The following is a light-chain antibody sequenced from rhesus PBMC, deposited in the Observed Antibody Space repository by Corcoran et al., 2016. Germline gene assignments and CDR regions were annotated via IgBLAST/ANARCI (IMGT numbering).Light chain of an antibody. CDR3: QKYSSSPYS. J-gene: IGKJ2*01. V-gene: IGKV3-53*02. CDR1: QSVSSS. Sequence: QVILTQSPATLSLSPGERATLSCRASQSVSSSLAWYQQKPGQAPRLLSYGAYSRAPGIPDRFRGSGSGTDFTLTISSLEPEDFAVYYCQKYSSSPYSFGQGTKVEIK. CDR2: GAY.